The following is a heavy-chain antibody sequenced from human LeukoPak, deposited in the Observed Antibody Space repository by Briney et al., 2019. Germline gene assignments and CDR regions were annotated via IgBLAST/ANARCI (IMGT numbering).Heavy chain of an antibody. CDR3: ARGWYGYFDY. J-gene: IGHJ4*02. CDR1: GYTFTNYA. CDR2: ISAGNGNT. D-gene: IGHD6-13*01. Sequence: PEASVKVSCKASGYTFTNYAIQWVRQAPGQGLEWMGWISAGNGNTGYSQKFQDRLTITVDTSASTAYMELSSLRSEDTAVYYCARGWYGYFDYWGQGTLVTVSS. V-gene: IGHV1-3*01.